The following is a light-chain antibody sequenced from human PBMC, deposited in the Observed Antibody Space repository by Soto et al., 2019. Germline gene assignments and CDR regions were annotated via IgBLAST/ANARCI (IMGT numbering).Light chain of an antibody. Sequence: QSVLTQPPSVSGAPGQRVTISCTGSSSNIGAGYDVHWYHQLPGTAPKLLIYGNTNRPSGVPDRFSGSKSGTSASLAITGLQAEDEADYYCQSYDSSLSGPSFVFGTGTKVTVL. CDR1: SSNIGAGYD. V-gene: IGLV1-40*01. J-gene: IGLJ1*01. CDR3: QSYDSSLSGPSFV. CDR2: GNT.